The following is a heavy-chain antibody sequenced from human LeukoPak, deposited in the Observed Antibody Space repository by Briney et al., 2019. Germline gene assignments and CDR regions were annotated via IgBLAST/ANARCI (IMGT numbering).Heavy chain of an antibody. V-gene: IGHV4-39*01. CDR3: ASYSRVEMATKPFDY. CDR1: GGSITTSSYY. D-gene: IGHD5-24*01. J-gene: IGHJ4*02. Sequence: SETLSLTCTVSGGSITTSSYYWGWIRQPPGKGLEWIGCIYYSGSTYYSPSLKSRVAISVDTSKNQFSLKLSSVTAADTAVYYCASYSRVEMATKPFDYWGQGTLVTVSS. CDR2: IYYSGST.